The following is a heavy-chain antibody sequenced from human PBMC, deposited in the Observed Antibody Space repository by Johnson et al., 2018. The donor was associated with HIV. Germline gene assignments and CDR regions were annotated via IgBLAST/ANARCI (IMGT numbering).Heavy chain of an antibody. CDR2: IKQDGSEK. Sequence: VQLVESGGGLVQPGGSLRLSCAASGITLSNYWMNWVRQAPGKGLEWVANIKQDGSEKYYVDSVKGRFTISRDNAKNSLYLQMNSLRAEDTALYYCARDTKVPRYNWNDGAFDIWGQGTMVTVSS. CDR3: ARDTKVPRYNWNDGAFDI. CDR1: GITLSNYW. J-gene: IGHJ3*02. D-gene: IGHD1-1*01. V-gene: IGHV3-7*01.